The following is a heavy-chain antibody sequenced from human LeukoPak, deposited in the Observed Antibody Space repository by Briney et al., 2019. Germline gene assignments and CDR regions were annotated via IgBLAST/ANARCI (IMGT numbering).Heavy chain of an antibody. D-gene: IGHD2-2*01. J-gene: IGHJ5*02. CDR1: GYSISSGYY. V-gene: IGHV4-38-2*02. CDR2: IYHSGST. CDR3: ASQYQLLTNWFDP. Sequence: SETLSLTCTVSGYSISSGYYWGWIRQPPGEGLEWIGSIYHSGSTYYNPSLKSRVTISVDTSKNQFSLKLSSVTAADTAVYYCASQYQLLTNWFDPWGQGTLVTVSS.